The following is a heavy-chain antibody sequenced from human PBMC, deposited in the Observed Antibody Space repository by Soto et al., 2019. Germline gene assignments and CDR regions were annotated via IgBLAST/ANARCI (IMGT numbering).Heavy chain of an antibody. CDR2: ISGSGGST. J-gene: IGHJ4*02. D-gene: IGHD3-3*01. V-gene: IGHV3-23*01. CDR3: AKVLWPVYDFRGGFDY. CDR1: GFTFSSYA. Sequence: GGSLRLSCAASGFTFSSYAMSWVRQAPGKGLEWVSSISGSGGSTYYADSVKGRFTISRDNSKNTLYLQMNSLRAEDTAVYYCAKVLWPVYDFRGGFDYWGQGTLVTVSS.